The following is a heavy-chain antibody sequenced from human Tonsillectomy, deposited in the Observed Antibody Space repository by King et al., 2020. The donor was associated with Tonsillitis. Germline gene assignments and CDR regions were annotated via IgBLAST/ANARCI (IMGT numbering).Heavy chain of an antibody. J-gene: IGHJ6*02. CDR3: ARDDCSGCSCYSKYYYYYYGMDV. Sequence: VQLVESGAEVKKPGASVKVSCKASGYTFTGYYMHWVRQAPGQGLEWMGWINPNSGGTNYAQKFQGRVTMTRDKSISTAYMELSRLRSDDTAVYYCARDDCSGCSCYSKYYYYYYGMDVWGQGTTVTVS. CDR2: INPNSGGT. CDR1: GYTFTGYY. V-gene: IGHV1-2*02. D-gene: IGHD2-15*01.